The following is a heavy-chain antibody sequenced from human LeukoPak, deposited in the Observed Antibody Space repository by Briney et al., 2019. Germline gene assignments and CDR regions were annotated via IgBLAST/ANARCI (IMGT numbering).Heavy chain of an antibody. CDR3: ARALADNRGYYLGFDY. Sequence: PGGSLRLSCAASGFTFSSYAIHWVRQAPGKGLEWVAVISFDGTDAFYADSVKGRFTISRDNSKNTLYLQMNSLRADDTAVYYCARALADNRGYYLGFDYWGRGTLVTVSS. CDR1: GFTFSSYA. J-gene: IGHJ4*02. D-gene: IGHD3-22*01. CDR2: ISFDGTDA. V-gene: IGHV3-30*04.